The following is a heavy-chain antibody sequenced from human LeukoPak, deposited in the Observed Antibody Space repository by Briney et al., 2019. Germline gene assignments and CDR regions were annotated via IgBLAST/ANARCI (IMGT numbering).Heavy chain of an antibody. Sequence: PGGSLRLSCAASGFTFANYAMTWVRQAPGKGLDWVSLISGSGSNTYYTDSVQGRFTISRDNSRNTLYPQMSSLRAEDTAIYYCAKERVISYTYEFDYWGQGALVTVSS. CDR3: AKERVISYTYEFDY. CDR1: GFTFANYA. J-gene: IGHJ4*02. CDR2: ISGSGSNT. V-gene: IGHV3-23*01. D-gene: IGHD3-16*01.